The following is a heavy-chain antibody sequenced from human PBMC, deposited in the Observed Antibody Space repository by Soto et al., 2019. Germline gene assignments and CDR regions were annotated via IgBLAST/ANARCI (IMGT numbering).Heavy chain of an antibody. V-gene: IGHV3-30-3*01. CDR3: ARERWFGELFVDY. Sequence: GGSLRLSCAASGFTFSSYAMHWVRQAPGKGLEWVAVISYDGSNKYYADSVKGRFTISRDNSKNTLCLQMNSLRAEDTAVYYCARERWFGELFVDYWGQGTLVTVSS. D-gene: IGHD3-10*01. CDR1: GFTFSSYA. J-gene: IGHJ4*02. CDR2: ISYDGSNK.